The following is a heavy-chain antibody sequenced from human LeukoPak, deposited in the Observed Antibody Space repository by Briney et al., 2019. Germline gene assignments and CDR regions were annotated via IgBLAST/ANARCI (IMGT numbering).Heavy chain of an antibody. Sequence: SETLSLTCTVSGGSIGSHYWTWIRQPPGKGLEWIGEINHSGSTNYNPSLKSRVTISVDTSKNQFSLKLSSVTAADTAVYYCARDYYYYDSSGYYLQPAYDAFDIWGQGTMVTVSS. V-gene: IGHV4-34*01. CDR1: GGSIGSHY. J-gene: IGHJ3*02. CDR3: ARDYYYYDSSGYYLQPAYDAFDI. D-gene: IGHD3-22*01. CDR2: INHSGST.